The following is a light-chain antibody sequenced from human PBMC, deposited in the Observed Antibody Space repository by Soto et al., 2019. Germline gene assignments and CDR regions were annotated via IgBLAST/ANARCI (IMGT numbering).Light chain of an antibody. CDR2: GAS. V-gene: IGKV3-20*01. J-gene: IGKJ1*01. CDR1: QSVSSSY. Sequence: ERAITQLPSALSLTSGERVTLSCRASQSVSSSYLAWYQQKPGQAPRLLIYGASSRATGIPDRFSGSGSGTDFTLTISRLEPEDFAVYYCQQYGRSPCTFGQGTKVDIK. CDR3: QQYGRSPCT.